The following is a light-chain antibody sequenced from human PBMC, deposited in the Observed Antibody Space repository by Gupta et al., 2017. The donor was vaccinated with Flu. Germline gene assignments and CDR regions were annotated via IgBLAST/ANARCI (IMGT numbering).Light chain of an antibody. J-gene: IGLJ3*02. V-gene: IGLV3-21*02. CDR3: EVSGSSSDHFWV. CDR1: NIGRKS. CDR2: DAC. Sequence: SYVLTQPPSLSVSAGHTARITCGGNNIGRKSVDWYQQKPGQAPAPVVHDACHRPCGIPERLSGSNSGNTATLPISRVEAGDEADYYCEVSGSSSDHFWVFGGGTKLTVL.